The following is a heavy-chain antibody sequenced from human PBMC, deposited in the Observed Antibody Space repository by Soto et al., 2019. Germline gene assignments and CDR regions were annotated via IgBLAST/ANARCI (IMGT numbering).Heavy chain of an antibody. CDR2: ISSSSDTI. D-gene: IGHD6-13*01. V-gene: IGHV3-48*01. J-gene: IGHJ3*02. CDR1: SFTFSDYS. CDR3: ARDLGVTAAGNDAFDI. Sequence: EVQLVESGGGLVQPGGSLRLSCVASSFTFSDYSMNWVRQAPGKGREWVSYISSSSDTIYHGDSVKGRITISRDNAKNSLYLQMNSLRAEDTAVYYCARDLGVTAAGNDAFDIWGQGTMVTVSS.